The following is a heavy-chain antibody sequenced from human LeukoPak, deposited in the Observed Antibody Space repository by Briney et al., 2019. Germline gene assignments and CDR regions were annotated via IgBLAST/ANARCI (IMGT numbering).Heavy chain of an antibody. CDR3: ARSVEGYCRGGSCYYYSYYMDV. Sequence: SETLSLTCTVSGGSISSYYWSWIRQPPGKGLEWIGYIYYSGSTNYNPSLKSRVTISVDTSKNQFALKLSSVTAADTAVYYCARSVEGYCRGGSCYYYSYYMDVWGKGTTVTVSS. V-gene: IGHV4-59*01. CDR1: GGSISSYY. J-gene: IGHJ6*03. CDR2: IYYSGST. D-gene: IGHD2-15*01.